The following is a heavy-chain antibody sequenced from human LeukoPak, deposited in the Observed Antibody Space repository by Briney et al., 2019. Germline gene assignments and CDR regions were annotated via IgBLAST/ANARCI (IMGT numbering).Heavy chain of an antibody. J-gene: IGHJ4*02. Sequence: PGGSLRLSCAASGLTFSNFWMHWVRQAPGKGLVWVSGINDDGSATYYVDSVKGRFTISRDNAKNTLSLQMNSLRAEDTAVYYCASLTYGPDYWGQGTLVTVSS. V-gene: IGHV3-74*01. D-gene: IGHD3-10*01. CDR3: ASLTYGPDY. CDR1: GLTFSNFW. CDR2: INDDGSAT.